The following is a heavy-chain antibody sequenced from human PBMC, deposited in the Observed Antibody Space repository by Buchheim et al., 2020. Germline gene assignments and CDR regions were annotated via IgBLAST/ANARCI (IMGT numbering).Heavy chain of an antibody. Sequence: EVQLVESGGGLVQPGGSLRLSCAASGFTFSSYWMHWVRQAPGKGLVWVSRINSDGSGTTYADSVKGRFTISRDNARNTLYLQMNSLNAEDTAVYYCALAREYSYGYSDYWGQGTL. D-gene: IGHD5-18*01. V-gene: IGHV3-74*01. J-gene: IGHJ4*02. CDR2: INSDGSGT. CDR1: GFTFSSYW. CDR3: ALAREYSYGYSDY.